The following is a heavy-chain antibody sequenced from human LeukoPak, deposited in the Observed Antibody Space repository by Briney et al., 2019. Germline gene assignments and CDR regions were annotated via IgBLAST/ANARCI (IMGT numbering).Heavy chain of an antibody. V-gene: IGHV3-48*04. D-gene: IGHD6-6*01. J-gene: IGHJ6*03. Sequence: PGGSLRLSCAASGFTFSVYSMNSVRQPPGMGLEWVSYITSNSATIQYADSVKGRFTISRDNAKNSLYLQMNSLRAEDTAVYYCARDGVAALTQAGDYYYYMDVWGKGTTVTVSS. CDR2: ITSNSATI. CDR1: GFTFSVYS. CDR3: ARDGVAALTQAGDYYYYMDV.